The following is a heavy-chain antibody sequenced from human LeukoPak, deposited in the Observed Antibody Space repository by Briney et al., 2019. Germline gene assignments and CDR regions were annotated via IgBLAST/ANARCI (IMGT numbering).Heavy chain of an antibody. CDR2: INDSGDN. CDR3: ASPSSSSSSYDY. Sequence: SETLSLTCSVSGGSISSSSYYWGWIRQPPGKGLEWIGSINDSGDNYHNPSLKSRVTISVDTSKNQFSLKLSSVTAADTAVYYCASPSSSSSSYDYWGQGTLVTASS. V-gene: IGHV4-39*01. D-gene: IGHD6-6*01. J-gene: IGHJ4*02. CDR1: GGSISSSSYY.